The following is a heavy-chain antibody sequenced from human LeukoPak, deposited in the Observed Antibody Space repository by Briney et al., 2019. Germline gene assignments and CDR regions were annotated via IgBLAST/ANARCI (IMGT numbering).Heavy chain of an antibody. CDR3: AREKDYYDSSGIWDY. CDR1: GGTFSSYA. CDR2: IIPIFGTA. V-gene: IGHV1-69*13. D-gene: IGHD3-22*01. Sequence: SVKVSCKASGGTFSSYAISWVRQAPGQGLEWMRGIIPIFGTANYAQKFQGRVTITADESTSTAYMELSSLRSEDTAVYYCAREKDYYDSSGIWDYWGQGTLVTVSS. J-gene: IGHJ4*02.